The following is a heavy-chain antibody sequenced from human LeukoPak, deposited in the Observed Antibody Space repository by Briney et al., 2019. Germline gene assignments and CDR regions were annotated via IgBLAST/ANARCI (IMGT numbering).Heavy chain of an antibody. J-gene: IGHJ4*02. CDR2: IRSNVYGAIT. CDR3: TRGNYYFDY. Sequence: GGSPRLSCTASGFTFGDYAMSWIRQAPGKGLEWVGFIRSNVYGAITEYAASVKGRFTISRDDSKSIAYLQMSSLKTEDTAVYYCTRGNYYFDYWGQGTLVTVSS. V-gene: IGHV3-49*03. CDR1: GFTFGDYA.